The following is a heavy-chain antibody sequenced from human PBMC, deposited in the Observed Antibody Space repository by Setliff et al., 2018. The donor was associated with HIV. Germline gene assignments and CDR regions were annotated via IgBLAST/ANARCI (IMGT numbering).Heavy chain of an antibody. CDR1: GASISSGAYY. CDR3: ARGRTQWPNYNYFDP. D-gene: IGHD6-19*01. J-gene: IGHJ5*02. Sequence: SETLSLTCTVSGASISSGAYYWSWVRQPAGKGLEWIGHIYTFGDISYNPSLKSRATISVDTSKSQVSLKLSSLTAADTAVYYCARGRTQWPNYNYFDPWGLGTLVTVSS. V-gene: IGHV4-61*09. CDR2: IYTFGDI.